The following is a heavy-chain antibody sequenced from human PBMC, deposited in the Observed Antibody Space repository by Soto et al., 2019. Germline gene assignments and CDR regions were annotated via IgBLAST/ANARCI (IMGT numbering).Heavy chain of an antibody. D-gene: IGHD2-21*02. J-gene: IGHJ6*02. CDR3: ALAYCGGDCYSPYYYDGMDV. CDR1: GHTFTSYG. CDR2: ISAYHGNT. Sequence: QVQLVQSGAEVKKSGASVKVSCKASGHTFTSYGISWVRQAPGQGLECMGWISAYHGNTHYAQNFQGRVTMTTDTSTSTAYMELRSLRSDDTAVYYCALAYCGGDCYSPYYYDGMDVWGQGTTVTVSS. V-gene: IGHV1-18*01.